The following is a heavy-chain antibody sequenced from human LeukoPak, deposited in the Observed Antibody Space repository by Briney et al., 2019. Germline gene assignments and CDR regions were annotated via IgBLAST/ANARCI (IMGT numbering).Heavy chain of an antibody. Sequence: LSGGSLRLSCAASGFIFSNYGMRWVRQAPGKGLEWVAVIWYDGSKEYYADSVKGRFTISRDNSKNTLYLQMNSLRAEDTAVYYCAIGTGDWGYYFDYWGQGTLVTVSS. CDR1: GFIFSNYG. D-gene: IGHD7-27*01. V-gene: IGHV3-33*01. CDR3: AIGTGDWGYYFDY. J-gene: IGHJ4*02. CDR2: IWYDGSKE.